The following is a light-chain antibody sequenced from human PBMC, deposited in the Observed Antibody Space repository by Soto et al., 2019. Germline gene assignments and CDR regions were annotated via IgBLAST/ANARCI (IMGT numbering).Light chain of an antibody. V-gene: IGKV1-5*03. CDR3: QQYNSYQT. Sequence: DIQMTQSPSTLSASVGDRVTITCRASQSISSWLAWYQQKPGKAPKLLIYKASSLESGVPSRFSGSGSGTEFTLTISSLQPHDFATYYCQQYNSYQTFGQGTKVEIK. CDR1: QSISSW. CDR2: KAS. J-gene: IGKJ1*01.